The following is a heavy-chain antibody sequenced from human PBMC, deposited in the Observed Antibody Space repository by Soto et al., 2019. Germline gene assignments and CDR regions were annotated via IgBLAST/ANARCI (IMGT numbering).Heavy chain of an antibody. CDR1: GYTFTSYA. V-gene: IGHV1-18*01. CDR3: ARGWFGEFVDYFDY. J-gene: IGHJ4*02. CDR2: ISAYNGNT. D-gene: IGHD3-10*01. Sequence: ASVKVSCKASGYTFTSYAISWVLQAPGQGLEWMGWISAYNGNTNYAQKVQGRVTMTTDTSTSTAYMELRSLRSDDTAVYYCARGWFGEFVDYFDYWGQGTLVTVSS.